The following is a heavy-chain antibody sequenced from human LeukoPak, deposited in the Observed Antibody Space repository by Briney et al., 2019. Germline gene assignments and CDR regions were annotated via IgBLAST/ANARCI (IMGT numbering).Heavy chain of an antibody. J-gene: IGHJ4*02. D-gene: IGHD4-23*01. CDR1: GGSISSSNW. CDR3: ARCDRYGGNTEFLFDY. V-gene: IGHV4-4*02. CDR2: IYHSGST. Sequence: TGTLSLTCAVSGGSISSSNWWSWVRPPPGKGLEWIGEIYHSGSTNYNPSLKSRVTISVDKSKNQFSLKLSSVTAADTAVYYCARCDRYGGNTEFLFDYWGQGTLVTVSS.